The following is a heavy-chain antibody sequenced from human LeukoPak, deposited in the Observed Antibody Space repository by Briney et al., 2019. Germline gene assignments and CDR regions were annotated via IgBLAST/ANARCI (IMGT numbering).Heavy chain of an antibody. Sequence: SETLSLTCAVYGGSFSGYYWSWIRQPPGKGLEWIGEVNHSGSTNYNPSLKSRVTISVDTSKNQFSLKLSSVTAADTAVYYCARRRTSISTWGQGTLVTVSS. CDR1: GGSFSGYY. CDR2: VNHSGST. D-gene: IGHD3-16*01. J-gene: IGHJ5*02. CDR3: ARRRTSIST. V-gene: IGHV4-34*01.